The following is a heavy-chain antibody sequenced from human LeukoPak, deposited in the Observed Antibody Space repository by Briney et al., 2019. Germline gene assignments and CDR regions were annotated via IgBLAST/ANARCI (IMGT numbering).Heavy chain of an antibody. V-gene: IGHV4-61*02. J-gene: IGHJ4*02. CDR3: ARDHSISQFDY. CDR1: GRSISSGSYY. CDR2: IYTSGST. D-gene: IGHD2-15*01. Sequence: SQTLSLTCTVSGRSISSGSYYWSWIRQPAGKGLEWIGRIYTSGSTNYNASLKSRLTISVDTSKNQFSLKLSSVTAADTAVYYCARDHSISQFDYWGQGTLVTVSS.